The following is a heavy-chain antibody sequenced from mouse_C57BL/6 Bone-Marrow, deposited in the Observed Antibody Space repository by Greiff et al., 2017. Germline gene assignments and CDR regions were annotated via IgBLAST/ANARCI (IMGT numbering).Heavy chain of an antibody. V-gene: IGHV5-6*01. CDR1: GFTFTSYG. Sequence: EVHLVESGGDLVKPGGSLTISCAVSGFTFTSYGMSWVRQTPDKRLEWVATISSGGSYTYYPDCVKGRFTISSDTANHTFYLLMSRLESDDTAVFCAANEGLGAWFAYWGQGTLVTVSA. J-gene: IGHJ3*01. CDR2: ISSGGSYT. D-gene: IGHD2-4*01. CDR3: ANEGLGAWFAY.